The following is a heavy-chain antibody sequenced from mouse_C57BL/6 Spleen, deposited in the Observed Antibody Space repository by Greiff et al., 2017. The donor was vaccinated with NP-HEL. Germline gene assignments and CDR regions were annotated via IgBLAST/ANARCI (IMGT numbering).Heavy chain of an antibody. CDR1: GFNIKDYY. CDR3: ARSPLGYGQWSNAMDY. V-gene: IGHV14-2*01. J-gene: IGHJ4*01. CDR2: IDPEDGET. Sequence: EVKLQESGAELVKPGASVKLSCTASGFNIKDYYMHWVKQRTEQGLEWIGRIDPEDGETKYAPQFQGKATITADTSSNTAYLQLSSLTSEDTAVYYCARSPLGYGQWSNAMDYWGQGTSVTVSS. D-gene: IGHD1-1*01.